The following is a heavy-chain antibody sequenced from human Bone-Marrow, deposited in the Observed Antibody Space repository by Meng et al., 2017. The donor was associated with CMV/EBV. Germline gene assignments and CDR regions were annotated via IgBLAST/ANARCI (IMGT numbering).Heavy chain of an antibody. CDR1: GGSFSGYY. V-gene: IGHV4-34*01. CDR2: INHSGST. J-gene: IGHJ4*01. CDR3: ARKPPPYCSSTNSIDY. D-gene: IGHD2-2*01. Sequence: SETLSLTCAVYGGSFSGYYWSWIRQPPGKGLEWIGEINHSGSTNYNPSLKSRVTISVDTSKNQFSLKLSSVTAADTAVYYCARKPPPYCSSTNSIDYWGQGTLVTVSS.